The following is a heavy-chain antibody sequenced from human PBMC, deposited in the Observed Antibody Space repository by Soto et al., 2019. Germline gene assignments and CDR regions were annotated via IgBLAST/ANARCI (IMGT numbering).Heavy chain of an antibody. Sequence: EVQLLQSGGGLVQPGDSLRLSCAASGFPFGSYAMSWVRQAPGKGLEWISTITDNDASTYYADSVKGRFTISRDNSKNTVYLHMSSLRGEDTAIYYCAKDLVTLALAGSETRPAGYSDFWGQGTLVTVSS. CDR1: GFPFGSYA. CDR2: ITDNDAST. J-gene: IGHJ4*02. V-gene: IGHV3-23*01. D-gene: IGHD3-10*01. CDR3: AKDLVTLALAGSETRPAGYSDF.